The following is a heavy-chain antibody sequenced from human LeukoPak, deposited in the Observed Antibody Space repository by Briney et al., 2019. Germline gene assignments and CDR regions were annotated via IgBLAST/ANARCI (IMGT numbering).Heavy chain of an antibody. CDR2: IYYSGNT. J-gene: IGHJ4*02. Sequence: SETLSLTCNVSGDSISSSNYYWGWIRQPPGKGLEWIGNIYYSGNTYYNPSLKSRVTISVDTSKNHFSLKLSSVTAADTAVYYCSAVVVVLNCFDYWGQGTLVTVSS. CDR1: GDSISSSNYY. D-gene: IGHD2-15*01. CDR3: SAVVVVLNCFDY. V-gene: IGHV4-39*02.